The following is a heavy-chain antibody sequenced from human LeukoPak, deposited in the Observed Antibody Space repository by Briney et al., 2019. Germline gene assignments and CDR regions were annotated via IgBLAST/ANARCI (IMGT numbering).Heavy chain of an antibody. V-gene: IGHV1-18*01. D-gene: IGHD6-13*01. J-gene: IGHJ4*02. Sequence: ASVKVSCKASGYTFTSYVISWVRQAPGQGLEWMGWISAYNGNTNYAQKLQGRVTMTTDTSTSTAYMELRSLRSDDTAVYYCATAAGTPPTFDYWGQGTLVTVSS. CDR1: GYTFTSYV. CDR2: ISAYNGNT. CDR3: ATAAGTPPTFDY.